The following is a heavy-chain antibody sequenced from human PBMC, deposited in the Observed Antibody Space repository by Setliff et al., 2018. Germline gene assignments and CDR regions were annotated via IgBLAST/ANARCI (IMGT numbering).Heavy chain of an antibody. D-gene: IGHD6-13*01. CDR2: VKSNTDGGAI. Sequence: GESLKISCAVSGFTFSKAWMHWVRQAPGKGLEWVGRVKSNTDGGAIDYAAPVKGRFTVSRDDSKNMAYLQMNSLRAEDTAVYYCAKDGSGSYDYLDYWGQGTLVTVSS. CDR1: GFTFSKAW. CDR3: AKDGSGSYDYLDY. J-gene: IGHJ4*02. V-gene: IGHV3-15*07.